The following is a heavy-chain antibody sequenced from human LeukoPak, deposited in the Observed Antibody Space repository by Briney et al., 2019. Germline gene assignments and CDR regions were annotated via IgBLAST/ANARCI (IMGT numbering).Heavy chain of an antibody. V-gene: IGHV1-69*01. D-gene: IGHD4-11*01. CDR3: ARTTVTTGTYYYYYMDV. CDR1: GGTFSSYA. CDR2: IIPIFGTA. J-gene: IGHJ6*03. Sequence: SVKVSCKASGGTFSSYAISWVRQAPGQGLGWMGGIIPIFGTANYAQKFQGRVTITADESTSTAYMELSSLRSEDTAVYYCARTTVTTGTYYYYYMDVWGKGTTVTVSS.